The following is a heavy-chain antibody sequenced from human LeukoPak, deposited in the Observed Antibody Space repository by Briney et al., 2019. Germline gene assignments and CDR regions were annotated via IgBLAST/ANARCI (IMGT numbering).Heavy chain of an antibody. CDR1: GVTFSNSG. J-gene: IGHJ4*02. V-gene: IGHV3-23*01. CDR3: TKRRPESSGCGFYDY. D-gene: IGHD6-19*01. CDR2: ISGSGDSI. Sequence: GGSLTLSCAASGVTFSNSGMSWIRQAPGKGLEWVSDISGSGDSIDYADSVRGRFTISRDNSKNTLYLQMNSLSGEATAVYFCTKRRPESSGCGFYDYWGQRAPLTVSS.